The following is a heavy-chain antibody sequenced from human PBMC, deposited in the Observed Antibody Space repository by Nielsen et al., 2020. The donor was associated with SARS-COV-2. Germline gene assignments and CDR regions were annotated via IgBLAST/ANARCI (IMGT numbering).Heavy chain of an antibody. CDR3: AKDRIPDGLWEIDY. V-gene: IGHV3-23*01. Sequence: GGSLRLSCTVSGFTFGTYTISWVRQPPGKGLQWVAGILGSGAATFYADSVKGRFTVSRDNSMNTVYLEMSRLRSEDTVLYFCAKDRIPDGLWEIDYWGQGTRVTVSS. D-gene: IGHD1-14*01. CDR1: GFTFGTYT. J-gene: IGHJ4*02. CDR2: ILGSGAAT.